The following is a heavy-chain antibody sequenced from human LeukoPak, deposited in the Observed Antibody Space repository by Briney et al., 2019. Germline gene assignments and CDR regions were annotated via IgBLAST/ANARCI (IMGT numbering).Heavy chain of an antibody. CDR1: GFTVSSNY. D-gene: IGHD1-26*01. CDR3: ARDRGIVGARDAFDI. Sequence: GGSLRLSCAASGFTVSSNYMSWVRQAPGKGLEWVSVIYSGGSTYYADSVKGRFTISRHNSKNTLYLQMNSLRAEDTAVYYCARDRGIVGARDAFDIWGQGTMVTVSS. V-gene: IGHV3-53*04. CDR2: IYSGGST. J-gene: IGHJ3*02.